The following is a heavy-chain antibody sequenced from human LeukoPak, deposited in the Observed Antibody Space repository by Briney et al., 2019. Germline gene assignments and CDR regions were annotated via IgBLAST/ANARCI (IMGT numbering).Heavy chain of an antibody. CDR2: IDRGGRT. CDR3: ARTYYYDSSGYYF. V-gene: IGHV3-66*01. J-gene: IGHJ4*02. D-gene: IGHD3-22*01. Sequence: GGSLRLSCAASGFNVSSNYMSWVRQAPGKGLEWVSIIDRGGRTNNADSVKGRFTISRDSSKNTLYLQMNSLRAEDTAVYYCARTYYYDSSGYYFWGQGTLVTVSS. CDR1: GFNVSSNY.